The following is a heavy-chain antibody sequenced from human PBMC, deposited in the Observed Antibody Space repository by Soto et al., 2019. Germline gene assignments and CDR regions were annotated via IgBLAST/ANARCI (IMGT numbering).Heavy chain of an antibody. J-gene: IGHJ4*02. V-gene: IGHV6-1*01. CDR1: GDSVSSNSAA. Sequence: SQTLSLTCAISGDSVSSNSAAWNWIRQSQSRGLEWLGRTYYRSKWYNDYAVSVKSRITINPDTSKNQFSLQLNSVTPEDTAVYYCAGGPDYGDPYFDYWGQGTLVTVSS. CDR3: AGGPDYGDPYFDY. D-gene: IGHD4-17*01. CDR2: TYYRSKWYN.